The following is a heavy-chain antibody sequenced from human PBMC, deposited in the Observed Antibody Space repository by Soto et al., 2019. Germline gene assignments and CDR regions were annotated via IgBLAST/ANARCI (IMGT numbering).Heavy chain of an antibody. D-gene: IGHD3-22*01. J-gene: IGHJ4*02. CDR3: AREYYDSSGYSDY. CDR2: IIPIFGTA. Sequence: SVKVSCKASGGTFSSYAISWVRQAPGQGLEWMGGIIPIFGTANYVQKFQGRVTITADESTSTAYMDLSSLRSEDTAVYYCAREYYDSSGYSDYWGQGTLVTVSS. CDR1: GGTFSSYA. V-gene: IGHV1-69*13.